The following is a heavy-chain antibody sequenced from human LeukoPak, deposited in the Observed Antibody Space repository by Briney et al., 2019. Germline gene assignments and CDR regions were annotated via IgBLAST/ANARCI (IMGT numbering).Heavy chain of an antibody. Sequence: GESLKISCKGSGYSFTSYWIGWVRQMPGKGLEWMGIIYSGDSDTRYSPSFQGQVTISVDKSISTAYLQWSSLKASDTAMYFCASPTRGPNDAFDIWGQGTLVTVSS. CDR1: GYSFTSYW. CDR3: ASPTRGPNDAFDI. D-gene: IGHD3-10*01. J-gene: IGHJ3*02. V-gene: IGHV5-51*01. CDR2: IYSGDSDT.